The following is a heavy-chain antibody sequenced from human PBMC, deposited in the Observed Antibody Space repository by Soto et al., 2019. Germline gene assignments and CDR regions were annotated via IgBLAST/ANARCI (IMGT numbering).Heavy chain of an antibody. CDR2: VDSAGSGT. V-gene: IGHV3-74*01. CDR3: ATVFEH. CDR1: GITFSGYW. J-gene: IGHJ4*02. Sequence: VPLVESGGGSVQPGGSLRLSCVASGITFSGYWMHWVRQVPGKGLVWVARVDSAGSGTSYAGSVKGRFTISRDNDKNTLSLQMDRLRVEDTAVYYCATVFEHWGQGIPVTVSS.